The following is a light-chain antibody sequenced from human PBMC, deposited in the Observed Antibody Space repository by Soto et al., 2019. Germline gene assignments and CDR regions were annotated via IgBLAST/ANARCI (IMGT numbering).Light chain of an antibody. V-gene: IGLV1-40*01. J-gene: IGLJ1*01. CDR3: QSYDGSLGV. Sequence: QSVLTQPPSASGAPGQRVTISCTGSSSNIGAGYDVHWYQQLPGTAPKLLIFGHSNRPSGVPDRFSGSKSGTSASLAITGLQAEDEADYYCQSYDGSLGVFGTGTKVTVL. CDR2: GHS. CDR1: SSNIGAGYD.